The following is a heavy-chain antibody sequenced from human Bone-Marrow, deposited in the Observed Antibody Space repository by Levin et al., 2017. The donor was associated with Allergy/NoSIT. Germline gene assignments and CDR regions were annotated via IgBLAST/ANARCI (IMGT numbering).Heavy chain of an antibody. CDR1: GFTFGTYW. D-gene: IGHD2-15*01. CDR2: IKPDGGEK. CDR3: ARDKDYSFDY. J-gene: IGHJ4*02. Sequence: GESLKISCAASGFTFGTYWMTWVRQAPGKGLEWVANIKPDGGEKYYVASVKGRFTISRDNAKNSLYLQMNSLSAEDTAVYYCARDKDYSFDYWGQGALVTVSS. V-gene: IGHV3-7*03.